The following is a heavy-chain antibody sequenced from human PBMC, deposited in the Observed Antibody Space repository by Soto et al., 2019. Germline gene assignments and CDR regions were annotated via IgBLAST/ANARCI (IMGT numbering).Heavy chain of an antibody. V-gene: IGHV1-18*01. CDR1: AYSSTIYG. CDR3: ATALGSSGWFDY. Sequence: QVQLVQSGPEVKNPGASVKVSCKASAYSSTIYGITWVRQAPGQGLAWMGWIRPHNGDTKYAQRFQGRVTMTTDPSTTTVFMDLRTLRSDDTAVYYCATALGSSGWFDYWGPGTLVTVPS. CDR2: IRPHNGDT. J-gene: IGHJ4*02. D-gene: IGHD6-19*01.